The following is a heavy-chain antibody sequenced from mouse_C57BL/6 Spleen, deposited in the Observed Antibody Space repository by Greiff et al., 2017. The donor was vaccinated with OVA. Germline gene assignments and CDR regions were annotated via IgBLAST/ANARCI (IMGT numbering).Heavy chain of an antibody. V-gene: IGHV1-26*01. CDR3: ARPTMITNCYFDV. CDR1: GYTFTDYY. D-gene: IGHD2-4*01. CDR2: INPNNGGT. J-gene: IGHJ1*03. Sequence: EVQLLQSGPELVKPGASVKISCKASGYTFTDYYMNWVKQSHGKSLEWIGDINPNNGGTSYNQKFKGKATLTVDKSSSTAYMELRSLTSEDSAVYYCARPTMITNCYFDVWGTGTTVTVCS.